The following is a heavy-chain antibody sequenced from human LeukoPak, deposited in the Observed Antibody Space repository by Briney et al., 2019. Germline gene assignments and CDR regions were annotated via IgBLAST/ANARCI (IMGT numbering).Heavy chain of an antibody. Sequence: SETLSLTCAVYGGSFSGYYWSWIRQPPGKGLEWIGEINHSGSTNYNPSLKSRVTISVDTSKNQFSLKLSSVTAADTAVYYCARGKYRLHYYDSSGYEDTLYYFDYWGQGTLVTVSS. D-gene: IGHD3-22*01. V-gene: IGHV4-34*01. J-gene: IGHJ4*02. CDR2: INHSGST. CDR1: GGSFSGYY. CDR3: ARGKYRLHYYDSSGYEDTLYYFDY.